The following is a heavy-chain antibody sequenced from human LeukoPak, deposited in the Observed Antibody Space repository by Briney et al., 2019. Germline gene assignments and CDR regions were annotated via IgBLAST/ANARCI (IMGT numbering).Heavy chain of an antibody. CDR1: GGSIRGSSYY. CDR2: IYYTGTT. V-gene: IGHV4-39*02. Sequence: PSETLSLTCTVSGGSIRGSSYYWGWIRQPPGKGLEWIGNIYYTGTTYYNPSLKSRVTISVDTSKNHFSLRLRSVTAADTAVYFCARPRDDSTGYYLGYWGQGTLVTVSS. D-gene: IGHD3-22*01. CDR3: ARPRDDSTGYYLGY. J-gene: IGHJ4*02.